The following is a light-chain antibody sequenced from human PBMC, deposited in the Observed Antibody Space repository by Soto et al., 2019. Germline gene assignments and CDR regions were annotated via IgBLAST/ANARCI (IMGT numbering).Light chain of an antibody. CDR1: SSDVGGYNY. J-gene: IGLJ1*01. Sequence: QSVLTQPASVSVSPGLSITISCTGTSSDVGGYNYVSWYQQHPVKAPKLMIYDVTNRPSGVSDRFSGSKSGNTASLTISGLQAEDEADYYCSSYTSSSTPYVFGTGTKVTVL. CDR3: SSYTSSSTPYV. V-gene: IGLV2-14*01. CDR2: DVT.